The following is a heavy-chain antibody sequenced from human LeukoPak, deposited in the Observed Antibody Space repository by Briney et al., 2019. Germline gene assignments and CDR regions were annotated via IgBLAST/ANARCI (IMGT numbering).Heavy chain of an antibody. CDR2: IYYSGST. CDR3: ARLKYYYDSSVYLAEYSQH. D-gene: IGHD3-22*01. Sequence: SETLSLTCTVSGGSISSSSYYWGWIRQPPGKGLEWIGRIYYSGSTNYNPSLKSRVTISVYPSKNKFSLKLSSVTAADTAVYYCARLKYYYDSSVYLAEYSQHWGQGTLVTVSS. J-gene: IGHJ1*01. CDR1: GGSISSSSYY. V-gene: IGHV4-39*07.